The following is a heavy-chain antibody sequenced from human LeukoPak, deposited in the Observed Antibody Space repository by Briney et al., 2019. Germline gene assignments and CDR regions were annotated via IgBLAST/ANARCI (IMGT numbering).Heavy chain of an antibody. J-gene: IGHJ4*02. CDR1: GFTFSSYA. Sequence: GGSLRLSCAASGFTFSSYAMSWVRQAPGKGLEWVSAISGSGGSTYYADSEKGRFTISRDNSKNTLYLQMNSLRAEDTAVYYCAKDLRRGYCSGGSCYSYLLGYFDYWGQGTLVTVSS. CDR2: ISGSGGST. CDR3: AKDLRRGYCSGGSCYSYLLGYFDY. D-gene: IGHD2-15*01. V-gene: IGHV3-23*01.